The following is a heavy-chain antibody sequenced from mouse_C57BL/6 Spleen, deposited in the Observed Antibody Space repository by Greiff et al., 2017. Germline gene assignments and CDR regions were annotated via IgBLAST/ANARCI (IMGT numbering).Heavy chain of an antibody. CDR2: IDPENGDT. CDR3: TTGDGNPAWFAD. Sequence: EVQLQQSGAELVRPGASVKLSCTASGFNIKDDYMHWVKQRPEQGLEWIGWIDPENGDTEYASKFQGKATITADTSSNTAYLQLSSLTSEDTAVYYCTTGDGNPAWFADWGQGTLVTVSA. J-gene: IGHJ3*01. V-gene: IGHV14-4*01. D-gene: IGHD2-1*01. CDR1: GFNIKDDY.